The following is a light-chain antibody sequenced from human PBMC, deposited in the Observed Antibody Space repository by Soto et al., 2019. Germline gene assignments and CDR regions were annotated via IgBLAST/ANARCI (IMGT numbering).Light chain of an antibody. CDR1: SSSIGAGYD. CDR2: ANS. Sequence: QSVRTQPPSESGDPGQRVTVSCTGSSSSIGAGYDVHWYQQLPGTAPKLLIYANSNRPSGVPDRFSASKSGTSASLAITGLQAEDEADYYCQSYDYSLSGLYVFGTGTKVTVL. CDR3: QSYDYSLSGLYV. V-gene: IGLV1-40*01. J-gene: IGLJ1*01.